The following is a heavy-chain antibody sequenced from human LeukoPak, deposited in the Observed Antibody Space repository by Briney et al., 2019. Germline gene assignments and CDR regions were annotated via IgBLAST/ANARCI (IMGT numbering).Heavy chain of an antibody. Sequence: ASVKVSCKASGYTFTSYYTHWVRQAPGQGLEWMGIINPSGGSTSYAQKFQGRVTMTRDTSTSTVYMELSSLRSEDTAVYYCARDRHYDFWSGYYKGGGWFDPWGQGTLVTVSS. CDR2: INPSGGST. D-gene: IGHD3-3*01. CDR3: ARDRHYDFWSGYYKGGGWFDP. V-gene: IGHV1-46*01. CDR1: GYTFTSYY. J-gene: IGHJ5*02.